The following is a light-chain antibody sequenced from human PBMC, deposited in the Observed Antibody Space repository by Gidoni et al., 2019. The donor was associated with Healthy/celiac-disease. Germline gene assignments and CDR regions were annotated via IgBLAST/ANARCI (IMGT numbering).Light chain of an antibody. Sequence: DIVMTQSPDSLAVSLGERATINCKSSQSVLYSSNNKNYLAWYQQKTGQPPKLPIYWASTRESVVPDRFSGSGSGTDFTLTISSLQAEDVAVYYCQQYYSTPRTFGPGTKVEIK. J-gene: IGKJ1*01. V-gene: IGKV4-1*01. CDR1: QSVLYSSNNKNY. CDR3: QQYYSTPRT. CDR2: WAS.